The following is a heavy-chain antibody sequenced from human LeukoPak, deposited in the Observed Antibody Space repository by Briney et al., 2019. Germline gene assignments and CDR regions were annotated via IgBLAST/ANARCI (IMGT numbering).Heavy chain of an antibody. CDR3: TTGYDKDY. Sequence: GGSLRLSCAASGFTFSDSAMHWVRQASGKGLEWVGRIRSKTNSYATSYAASVKGRFTISRDDSKSTAYLQMNSLKTEDTAVYYCTTGYDKDYWGQGTLVTVSS. J-gene: IGHJ4*02. D-gene: IGHD5-12*01. V-gene: IGHV3-73*01. CDR2: IRSKTNSYAT. CDR1: GFTFSDSA.